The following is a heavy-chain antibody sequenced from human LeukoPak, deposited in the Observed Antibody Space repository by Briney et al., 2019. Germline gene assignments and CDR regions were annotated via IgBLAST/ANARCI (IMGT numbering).Heavy chain of an antibody. V-gene: IGHV3-66*01. CDR1: GFTVSSNY. Sequence: GGSLRLSCAASGFTVSSNYMSWVRQAPGKGLEWVSVIYSGDSTYYADSVKGRFTISRDNFKNTLYLQMNTLRAEDTAVYYCARLGQGLPPSYYFGMDVWGQGTTVTV. D-gene: IGHD6-19*01. CDR3: ARLGQGLPPSYYFGMDV. CDR2: IYSGDST. J-gene: IGHJ6*02.